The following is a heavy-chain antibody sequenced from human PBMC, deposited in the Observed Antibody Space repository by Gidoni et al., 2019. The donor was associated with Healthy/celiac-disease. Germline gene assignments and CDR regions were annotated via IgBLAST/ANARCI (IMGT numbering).Heavy chain of an antibody. CDR2: IYYSGST. CDR1: GGSISSSSYY. V-gene: IGHV4-39*01. Sequence: QLQLQESGPGLVKPSETLSLTCTVSGGSISSSSYYWGWIRQPPGKGLEWIGSIYYSGSTYYNPSLKSRVTISVDTSKNQFSLKLSSVTAADTAVYYCANCIAAAGSNWFDPWGQGTLVTVSS. CDR3: ANCIAAAGSNWFDP. J-gene: IGHJ5*02. D-gene: IGHD6-13*01.